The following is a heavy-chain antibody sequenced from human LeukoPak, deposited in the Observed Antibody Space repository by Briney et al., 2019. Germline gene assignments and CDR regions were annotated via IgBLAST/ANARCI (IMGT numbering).Heavy chain of an antibody. Sequence: SETLSLTCTVSGGSISSYYWSWLRQPPGKGLEWIGYIYYSGSTNYNPSLKSRVTISVDTSKNQFSLKLSSVTAADTAVYYCARAITMIYSDAFDIWGQGTMVTVSS. J-gene: IGHJ3*02. CDR3: ARAITMIYSDAFDI. D-gene: IGHD3-22*01. CDR2: IYYSGST. V-gene: IGHV4-59*01. CDR1: GGSISSYY.